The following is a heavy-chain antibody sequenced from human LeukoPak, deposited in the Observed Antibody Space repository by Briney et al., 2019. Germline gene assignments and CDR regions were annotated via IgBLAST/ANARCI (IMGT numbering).Heavy chain of an antibody. J-gene: IGHJ4*02. CDR3: ARGIKRWLQLGYFDY. CDR2: INSDGSST. Sequence: GGSLRLSCAASGFTFSSYWMHWVRQAPGKGLVWVSRINSDGSSTSYADSVKGRFTISRGNAKNTLYLQMNSLRAEDTAVYYCARGIKRWLQLGYFDYWGQGTLVTVSS. D-gene: IGHD5-24*01. V-gene: IGHV3-74*01. CDR1: GFTFSSYW.